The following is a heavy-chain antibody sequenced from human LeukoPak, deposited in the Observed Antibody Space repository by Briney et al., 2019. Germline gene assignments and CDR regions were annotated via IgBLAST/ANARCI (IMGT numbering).Heavy chain of an antibody. Sequence: GGSLRLSCAASGFTFSSCAMSWVRQAPGKGLEWVSAISGSGGSTYYADSVKGRFTISRDNSKNTLYLQMNSLRAEDTAVYYCAKPNSSTSPYYMDVWGKGTTVTVSS. CDR3: AKPNSSTSPYYMDV. V-gene: IGHV3-23*01. J-gene: IGHJ6*03. CDR2: ISGSGGST. CDR1: GFTFSSCA. D-gene: IGHD2-2*01.